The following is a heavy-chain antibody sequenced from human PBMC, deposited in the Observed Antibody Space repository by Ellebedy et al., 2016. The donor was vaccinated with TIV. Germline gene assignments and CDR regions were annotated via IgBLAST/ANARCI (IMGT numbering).Heavy chain of an antibody. J-gene: IGHJ5*02. D-gene: IGHD4-17*01. Sequence: PGGSLRLSCIASGFSFRSYWMSWVRQAPGKRLEWVANLRQDGDAKYYVDSVKGRFTISRDNAKNSLYLQMNGLRAEDTAVYYCARRGSYGDYSVQVNSWFDLWGQGTLVTVSS. V-gene: IGHV3-7*01. CDR1: GFSFRSYW. CDR3: ARRGSYGDYSVQVNSWFDL. CDR2: LRQDGDAK.